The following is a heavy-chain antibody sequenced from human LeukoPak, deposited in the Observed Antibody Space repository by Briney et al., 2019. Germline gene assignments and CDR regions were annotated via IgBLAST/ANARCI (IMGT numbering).Heavy chain of an antibody. V-gene: IGHV3-23*01. Sequence: GGSLRLSCVASGFTFSSYWMHWVRQDPRKGLEWVSTISSSGGNTYYADSVKGRFTISRDNSKNTLYLQMNSLRAEDTAVYYCAKDPGTIDWGQGTLVTVSS. D-gene: IGHD3-9*01. J-gene: IGHJ4*02. CDR1: GFTFSSYW. CDR3: AKDPGTID. CDR2: ISSSGGNT.